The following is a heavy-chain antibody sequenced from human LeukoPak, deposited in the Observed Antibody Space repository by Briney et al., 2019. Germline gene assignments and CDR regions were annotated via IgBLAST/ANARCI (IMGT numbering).Heavy chain of an antibody. V-gene: IGHV4-61*02. D-gene: IGHD3/OR15-3a*01. CDR2: IYTSGST. Sequence: SETLSLTCTVSGGSISSGSYYWSWIRQPAGKGLEWIGRIYTSGSTNYNPSLKSRVTISADTSKNQFSLKLSSVTAADTAVYYCARGWTYYYYYMDVWGKGTTVTVSS. J-gene: IGHJ6*03. CDR3: ARGWTYYYYYMDV. CDR1: GGSISSGSYY.